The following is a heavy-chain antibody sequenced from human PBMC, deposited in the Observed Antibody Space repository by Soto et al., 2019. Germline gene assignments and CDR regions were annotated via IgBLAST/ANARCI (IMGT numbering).Heavy chain of an antibody. V-gene: IGHV3-21*01. Sequence: PGGSLRLSCAASGFTFSGYSMNWVRQAPGKGLEWVSSISSSSSYIYYADSVKGRFTISRDNAKNSLYLQMNSLRAEDTAVYYCARDYSAAVAGIFDYWGQGTLVTVSS. D-gene: IGHD6-19*01. J-gene: IGHJ4*02. CDR2: ISSSSSYI. CDR3: ARDYSAAVAGIFDY. CDR1: GFTFSGYS.